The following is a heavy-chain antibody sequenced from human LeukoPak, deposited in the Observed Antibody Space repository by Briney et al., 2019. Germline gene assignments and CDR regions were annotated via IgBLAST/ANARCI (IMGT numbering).Heavy chain of an antibody. CDR1: GFSLITTGVG. Sequence: ESGPTLVNPTQTLTLTCTFSGFSLITTGVGVGWIRQPPGKALEWLALIYWDDNKLYNPSLRSRLTITKDTSKNQVVLRLTNMDPVDTATYYCAHYGDYRFLYYFDHWGRGALVTVSS. J-gene: IGHJ4*02. V-gene: IGHV2-5*02. CDR2: IYWDDNK. D-gene: IGHD4-17*01. CDR3: AHYGDYRFLYYFDH.